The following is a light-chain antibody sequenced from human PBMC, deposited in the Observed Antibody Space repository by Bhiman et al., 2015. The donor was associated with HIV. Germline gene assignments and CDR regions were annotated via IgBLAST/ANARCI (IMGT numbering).Light chain of an antibody. Sequence: QSALTQPASVSGSPGQSITISCSGSSSDIGAYNFVSWYQHHPGKVPKLIIYDVSKRPSGVSNRFSGSKSGNTASLTISGLQAEDEADYYCCSYAGSSSYVFGTGTKVTVL. CDR3: CSYAGSSSYV. CDR2: DVS. J-gene: IGLJ1*01. V-gene: IGLV2-23*02. CDR1: SSDIGAYNF.